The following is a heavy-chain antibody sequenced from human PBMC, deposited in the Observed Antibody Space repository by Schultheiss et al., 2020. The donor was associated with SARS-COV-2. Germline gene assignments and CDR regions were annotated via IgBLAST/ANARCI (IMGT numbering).Heavy chain of an antibody. J-gene: IGHJ4*02. V-gene: IGHV4-39*07. CDR1: GGSISSSSYY. D-gene: IGHD6-13*01. CDR3: ARPIYSSSDRNDY. CDR2: IYYSGST. Sequence: SETLSLTCTVSGGSISSSSYYWGWIRQPPGKGLEWIGSIYYSGSTYYNPSLKSRVTISVDTSKNQFSLKLSSVTAADTAVYYCARPIYSSSDRNDYWGQGTLVTVSS.